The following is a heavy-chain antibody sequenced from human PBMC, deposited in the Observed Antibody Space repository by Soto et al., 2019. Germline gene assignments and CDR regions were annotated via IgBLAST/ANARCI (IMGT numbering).Heavy chain of an antibody. J-gene: IGHJ6*03. D-gene: IGHD4-17*01. CDR1: GYTFTSYA. CDR2: INAGNGNT. Sequence: QVQLVQSGAEVKKPGASVKVSCKASGYTFTSYAMHWVRQAPGQRLEWMGWINAGNGNTKYLQKFQGRVTITRDTSASTGYMELSSLRSEDTAVYYCARGTAVTTDAVRWEYYYYYLDVWGKGTTVTVSS. CDR3: ARGTAVTTDAVRWEYYYYYLDV. V-gene: IGHV1-3*01.